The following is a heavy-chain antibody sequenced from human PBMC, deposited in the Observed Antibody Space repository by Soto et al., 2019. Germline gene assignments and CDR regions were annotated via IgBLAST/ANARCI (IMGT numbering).Heavy chain of an antibody. Sequence: PSETLSLTCTVSGGSISSYYWSWIRRPPGKGLEWIGYIYYSGSTNYNPSLKSRVTISVDTSKNQFSLKLSSVTAADTAVYYCARWYGDFRDWFDPWGQGTRVTVAS. CDR3: ARWYGDFRDWFDP. D-gene: IGHD4-17*01. V-gene: IGHV4-59*01. CDR2: IYYSGST. J-gene: IGHJ5*02. CDR1: GGSISSYY.